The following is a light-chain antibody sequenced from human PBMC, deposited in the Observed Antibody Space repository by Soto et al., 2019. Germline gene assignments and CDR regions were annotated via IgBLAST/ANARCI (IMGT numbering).Light chain of an antibody. V-gene: IGKV1-39*01. CDR1: QSISSY. Sequence: DIHMTQSPSSLSASLGDRVTITLRASQSISSYLNWYQQKPGKAPKLLIYAASSLQSGVPSRFSGSGSGTDFTLTISSLQPEDFATYYCQQSYTTPRTFGQGTKVDIK. J-gene: IGKJ1*01. CDR3: QQSYTTPRT. CDR2: AAS.